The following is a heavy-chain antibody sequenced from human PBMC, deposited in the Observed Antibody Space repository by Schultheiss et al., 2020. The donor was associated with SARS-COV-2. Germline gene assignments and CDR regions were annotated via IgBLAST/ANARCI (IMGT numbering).Heavy chain of an antibody. J-gene: IGHJ6*02. CDR1: GGSISSSNYY. D-gene: IGHD5-18*01. V-gene: IGHV4-39*01. Sequence: SETLSLTCTVSGGSISSSNYYWGWIRQPPGKGLEWIGIIYYSGSTYYNPSLKSRVIISVDTSKNQFSLKVRSVTAADTAVYYCARVSLKRGYSYGYPYYYGRDVWGQGTTVTVSS. CDR2: IYYSGST. CDR3: ARVSLKRGYSYGYPYYYGRDV.